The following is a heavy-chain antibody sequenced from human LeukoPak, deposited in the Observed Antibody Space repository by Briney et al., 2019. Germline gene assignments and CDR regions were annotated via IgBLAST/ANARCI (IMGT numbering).Heavy chain of an antibody. V-gene: IGHV4-61*02. D-gene: IGHD5-18*01. CDR3: AREYSYGSMRSFDI. J-gene: IGHJ3*02. CDR2: IYTSGST. CDR1: GASLSSGTYY. Sequence: LRLSCTVSGASLSSGTYYWSWFRQPAGKGLEWIGRIYTSGSTNYNPSLKSRVTISVDTSKNQFSLKLSSLTAADTAVYYCAREYSYGSMRSFDIWGQGTMVTVSS.